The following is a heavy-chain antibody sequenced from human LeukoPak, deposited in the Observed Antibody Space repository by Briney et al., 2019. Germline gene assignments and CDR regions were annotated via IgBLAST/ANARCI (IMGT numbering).Heavy chain of an antibody. CDR1: EYTLTELS. D-gene: IGHD3-22*01. CDR2: YDPEEGRR. J-gene: IGHJ4*02. CDR3: AAGPFYDITDYHLNY. Sequence: ASVKVSCKVSEYTLTELSIHWVRQAPGRGLEWVGGYDPEEGRRVFGPRFHGRVTMTEYTSTATAYMELSSLRSDDTAVYYCAAGPFYDITDYHLNYWGRGTLVAVSS. V-gene: IGHV1-24*01.